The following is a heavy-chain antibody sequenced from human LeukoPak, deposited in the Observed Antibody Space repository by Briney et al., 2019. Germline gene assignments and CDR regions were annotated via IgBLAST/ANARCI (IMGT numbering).Heavy chain of an antibody. CDR3: ARSEDYDSSGYYYAFDY. J-gene: IGHJ4*02. V-gene: IGHV4-34*01. CDR2: INHSGST. D-gene: IGHD3-22*01. CDR1: GGSFSGYY. Sequence: PSETLSLTCAVYGGSFSGYYWSWIRQPPGKGLEWIGEINHSGSTNYNPSLKSRVTISVDTSKNQFSLKLSSVTAADTAVYYCARSEDYDSSGYYYAFDYWGQGTLVTVSS.